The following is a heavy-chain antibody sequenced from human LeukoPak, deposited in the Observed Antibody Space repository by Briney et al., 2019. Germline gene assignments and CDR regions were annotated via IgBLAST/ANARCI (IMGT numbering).Heavy chain of an antibody. J-gene: IGHJ3*02. Sequence: GGSLRLSCAASEFTVSSNYMSWVRQAPGKGLEWVSSIYSGGSTYYADSVEGRFTISRDSSENTLYLQMNSLRAEDTAVYYCARGHNWNDRGAFDIWGQGTMVTVSS. V-gene: IGHV3-53*01. CDR3: ARGHNWNDRGAFDI. CDR2: IYSGGST. D-gene: IGHD1-1*01. CDR1: EFTVSSNY.